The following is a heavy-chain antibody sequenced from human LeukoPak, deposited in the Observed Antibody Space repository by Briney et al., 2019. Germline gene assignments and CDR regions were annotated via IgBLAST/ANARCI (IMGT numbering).Heavy chain of an antibody. J-gene: IGHJ4*02. V-gene: IGHV4-59*01. CDR2: IYYSGST. CDR3: AKDQSRMVPRLGYFDY. CDR1: GGSISSYY. Sequence: SETLSLTCTVSGGSISSYYWSWIRQPPGKGLEWIGNIYYSGSTNYNPSLKSRVTMSVDTSKKQFSLKLSSVTAADTAVYYCAKDQSRMVPRLGYFDYWGQGTLVTVSS. D-gene: IGHD4/OR15-4a*01.